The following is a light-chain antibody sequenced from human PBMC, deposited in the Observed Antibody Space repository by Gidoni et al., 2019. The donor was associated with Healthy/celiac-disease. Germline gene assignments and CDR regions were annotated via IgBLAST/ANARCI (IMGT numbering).Light chain of an antibody. V-gene: IGKV4-1*01. J-gene: IGKJ4*01. Sequence: DIVLTQSPDSLAVSLGERATINGKSSQSVLYSSNNKNYLAWYQQKPGQPPKLLIYWASTRESGVPDRFSGSGSGTDFTLTISSLQAEDVAVYYCQQYYSTRTFGGGTKVEIK. CDR1: QSVLYSSNNKNY. CDR3: QQYYSTRT. CDR2: WAS.